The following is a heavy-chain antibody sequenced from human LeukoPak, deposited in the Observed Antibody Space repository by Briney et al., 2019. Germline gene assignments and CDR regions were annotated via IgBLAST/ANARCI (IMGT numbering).Heavy chain of an antibody. CDR2: IYYSGST. CDR1: GGSISSGGYY. J-gene: IGHJ3*02. V-gene: IGHV4-31*03. D-gene: IGHD3-22*01. Sequence: SETLSLTCTVSGGSISSGGYYWSWIRQHPGKGLEWIGYIYYSGSTYYNPSLKSRVTISVDTSKNQFSPKLSSVTAADTAVYYCARYFDSSGRDVFDIWGQGTLVTVSS. CDR3: ARYFDSSGRDVFDI.